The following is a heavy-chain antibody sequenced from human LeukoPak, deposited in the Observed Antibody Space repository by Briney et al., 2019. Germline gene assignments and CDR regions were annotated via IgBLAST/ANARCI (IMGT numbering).Heavy chain of an antibody. V-gene: IGHV1-8*01. CDR3: AGAGVADYYYGMDV. CDR2: MNPNSGNT. Sequence: ASVKVSCKASGYTFTSYDINWVRQDTGQGLEWMGWMNPNSGNTGYAQKFQGRVTMTRNTSISTAYMELSSLRSEDTAVYYCAGAGVADYYYGMDVWGQGTTVTVSS. D-gene: IGHD6-19*01. J-gene: IGHJ6*02. CDR1: GYTFTSYD.